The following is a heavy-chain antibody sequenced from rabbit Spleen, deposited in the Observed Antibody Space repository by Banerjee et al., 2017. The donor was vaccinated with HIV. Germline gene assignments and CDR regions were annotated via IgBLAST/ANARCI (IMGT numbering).Heavy chain of an antibody. Sequence: QEQLVESGGGLVQPEGSLALTCKASGFDFSSNAMCWVRQAPGKGPEWIACIANGDGSTYYASWVNGRFTISRSTSLNTVTLQMTSLTAADTATYFCARDTAYIGDGYPSFNLWGPGTLVTVS. CDR2: IANGDGST. J-gene: IGHJ4*01. D-gene: IGHD6-1*01. CDR1: GFDFSSNA. CDR3: ARDTAYIGDGYPSFNL. V-gene: IGHV1S47*01.